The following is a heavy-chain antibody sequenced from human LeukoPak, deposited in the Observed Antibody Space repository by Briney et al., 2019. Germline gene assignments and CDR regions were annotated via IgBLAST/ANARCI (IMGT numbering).Heavy chain of an antibody. J-gene: IGHJ6*03. CDR2: IYYSGST. V-gene: IGHV4-59*01. Sequence: NPSETLSLTCTVSGGSISSYYWSWIRQPPGKGLEWIGYIYYSGSTNYNPSLKSRVTISVDTSKNQFSLKLSSVTAADTAAYYCARSNGYYYYMDVWGKGTTVTISS. D-gene: IGHD2-8*01. CDR3: ARSNGYYYYMDV. CDR1: GGSISSYY.